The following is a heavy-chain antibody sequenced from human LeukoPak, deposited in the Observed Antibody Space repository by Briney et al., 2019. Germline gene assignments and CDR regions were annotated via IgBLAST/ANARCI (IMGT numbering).Heavy chain of an antibody. CDR1: GFTVSTYY. CDR3: ARDRGYFDS. CDR2: IYSDGST. V-gene: IGHV3-66*01. Sequence: GGSLRLSCAASGFTVSTYYMSWVRQAPGKGLEWVSIIYSDGSTYYADSVKGRFTISRDNSKNTLYVQMNSLRAEDTAVYYCARDRGYFDSWGQGILVTVSS. J-gene: IGHJ4*02.